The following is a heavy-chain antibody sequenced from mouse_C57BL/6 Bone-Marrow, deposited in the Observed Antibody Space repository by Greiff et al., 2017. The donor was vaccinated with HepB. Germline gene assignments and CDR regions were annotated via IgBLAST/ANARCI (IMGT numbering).Heavy chain of an antibody. D-gene: IGHD1-1*01. CDR2: IDPENGDT. CDR1: GFNIKDDY. CDR3: TYGSSSDY. J-gene: IGHJ2*01. Sequence: EVQLQQSGAELVRPGASVKLSCTASGFNIKDDYMHWVKLRPEQGLEWIGWIDPENGDTEYASKFQGKATITADTSSNTAYLQLSSLTSEDTAVYYCTYGSSSDYWGQGTTLTVSS. V-gene: IGHV14-4*01.